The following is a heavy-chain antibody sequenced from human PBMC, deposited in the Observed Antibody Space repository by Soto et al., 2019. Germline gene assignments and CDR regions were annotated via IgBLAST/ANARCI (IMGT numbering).Heavy chain of an antibody. Sequence: GGSLRLSCAASGFTFSSDAMSWVRQAPGKGLEWVSAISGSGGSTYCADSVKGRFTISRDNSKNTLYLQMNSLRAEDTAVYYCAKGVCSGGSCYSCSLPFGSWGQGTPVTV. CDR2: ISGSGGST. CDR3: AKGVCSGGSCYSCSLPFGS. D-gene: IGHD2-15*01. J-gene: IGHJ4*02. V-gene: IGHV3-23*01. CDR1: GFTFSSDA.